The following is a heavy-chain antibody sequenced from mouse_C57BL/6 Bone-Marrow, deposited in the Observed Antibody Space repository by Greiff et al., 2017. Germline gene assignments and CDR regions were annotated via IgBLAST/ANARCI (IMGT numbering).Heavy chain of an antibody. J-gene: IGHJ3*01. Sequence: VQLKQSGAELVRPGASVKLSCTASGFNIKDDYMHWVKQRPEQGLERIGWIDPENGDTEYASKFQGKATITADTSSNTAYLQLSSLTSEDTAVYYCTTIYYDYDWFAYWGQGTLVTVSA. CDR2: IDPENGDT. D-gene: IGHD2-4*01. CDR1: GFNIKDDY. V-gene: IGHV14-4*01. CDR3: TTIYYDYDWFAY.